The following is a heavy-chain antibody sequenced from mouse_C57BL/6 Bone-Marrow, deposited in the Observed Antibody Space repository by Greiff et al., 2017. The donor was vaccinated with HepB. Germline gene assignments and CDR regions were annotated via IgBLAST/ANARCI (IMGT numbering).Heavy chain of an antibody. CDR1: GYAFSSYW. D-gene: IGHD1-1*01. Sequence: QVQLQQSGAELVKPGASVKISCKASGYAFSSYWMNWVKQRPGKGLEWIGQIYPGDGDTNYNGKFKGKATLTADKSSSTAYMQLSSLTSEDSAVYFCASPYYYGSSPFAYWGQGTLVTVSA. V-gene: IGHV1-80*01. CDR2: IYPGDGDT. J-gene: IGHJ3*01. CDR3: ASPYYYGSSPFAY.